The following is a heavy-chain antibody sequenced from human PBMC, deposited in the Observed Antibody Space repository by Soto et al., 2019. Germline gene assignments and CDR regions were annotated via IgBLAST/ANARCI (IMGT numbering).Heavy chain of an antibody. D-gene: IGHD4-4*01. CDR1: GFTFSSYA. Sequence: QVQLVESGGGVVQPGRSLRLSCAASGFTFSSYAMHWVRXXXXXXXXXXAVISYDGSNKYYADSVKGRFTISRDNSKXXXXLQXXXXXXXXXXXYXCARPLWXDDYNWGYFDLWGRGTLVTVSS. J-gene: IGHJ2*01. CDR3: ARPLWXDDYNWGYFDL. V-gene: IGHV3-30-3*01. CDR2: ISYDGSNK.